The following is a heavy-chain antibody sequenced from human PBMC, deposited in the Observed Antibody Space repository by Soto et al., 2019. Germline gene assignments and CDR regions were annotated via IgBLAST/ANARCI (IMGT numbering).Heavy chain of an antibody. D-gene: IGHD3-10*01. Sequence: ASVKVSCKTSGYFFTSHYIHWVRLAPGRGLEWMGRINPNSGDTHSPQKLQGRVTMTSDTSISTAYMEMSGLRSDDTALYYCAREVTYGGGSFSLGLWGQGTLVTVSS. J-gene: IGHJ4*02. CDR1: GYFFTSHY. V-gene: IGHV1-2*06. CDR3: AREVTYGGGSFSLGL. CDR2: INPNSGDT.